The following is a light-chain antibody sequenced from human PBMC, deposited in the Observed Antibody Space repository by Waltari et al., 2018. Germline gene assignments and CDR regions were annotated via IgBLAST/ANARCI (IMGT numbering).Light chain of an antibody. Sequence: YVVTQPPSVSVAPGETARITCGGDDIGRKRAHWYQQRPGQAPILGLYDDTDRPSGIPERFSGSNSGNTATLTLSWVEAGDEADYYCQVWDSSTDHLVFGGGTKLTVL. J-gene: IGLJ3*02. CDR2: DDT. V-gene: IGLV3-21*02. CDR1: DIGRKR. CDR3: QVWDSSTDHLV.